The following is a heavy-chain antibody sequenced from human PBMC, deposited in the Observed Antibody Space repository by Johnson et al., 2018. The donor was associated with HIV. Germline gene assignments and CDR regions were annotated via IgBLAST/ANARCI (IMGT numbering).Heavy chain of an antibody. CDR1: GFTFSSYG. V-gene: IGHV3-30*19. J-gene: IGHJ3*02. Sequence: QVQLVESGGGVVQPGRSLRLSCAASGFTFSSYGMHWVRQAPGKGLEWVAVISYDGSNKYYADSVKGRFTISRDNSKNTLYLQMNSRRAENTAVYYCAKALLRYCTGGVCDTRRAAAGDALDIWGQGTMVTV. D-gene: IGHD2-8*02. CDR3: AKALLRYCTGGVCDTRRAAAGDALDI. CDR2: ISYDGSNK.